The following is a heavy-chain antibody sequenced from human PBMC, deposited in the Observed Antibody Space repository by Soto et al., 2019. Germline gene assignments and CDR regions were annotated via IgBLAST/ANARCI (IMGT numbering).Heavy chain of an antibody. D-gene: IGHD3-10*01. CDR3: ARVAGYGSGSRHFDT. Sequence: QVQLLQSGAEVTEPGASVKLSCKASGFTFSTHGLTWVRQAPGQGLEWMGWHVAISWSTIYPQNSQGRVTVTTDRSTNTGYLELRSLTSDDTALYYCARVAGYGSGSRHFDTWGQGSLVIVSS. CDR1: GFTFSTHG. V-gene: IGHV1-18*01. J-gene: IGHJ4*02. CDR2: HVAISWST.